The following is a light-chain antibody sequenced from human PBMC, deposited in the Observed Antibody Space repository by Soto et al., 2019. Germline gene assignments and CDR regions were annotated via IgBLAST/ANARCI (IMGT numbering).Light chain of an antibody. CDR3: QQYNSYRT. V-gene: IGKV1-5*03. CDR1: QSISTS. Sequence: DIQMTQSPSTLSASVGDRVTITCRASQSISTSLAWYQQKPGIAPKLLIYQAYSLESGVPSRFSGSGSGTEFTLTISSLQPDDFATYYCQQYNSYRTFGQGTKVEI. CDR2: QAY. J-gene: IGKJ1*01.